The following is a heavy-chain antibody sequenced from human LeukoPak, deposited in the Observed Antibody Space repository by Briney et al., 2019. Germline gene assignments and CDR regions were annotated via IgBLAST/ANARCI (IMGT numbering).Heavy chain of an antibody. V-gene: IGHV3-23*01. CDR1: GFTFSNYA. Sequence: GGSLRLSCAASGFTFSNYAMGWVRQAPGKGLEWVSVISGSGGSTYYADSVKGRFIISRDNSKNTLYLQMNSLRAEDTAVYYCAKFYDILTGYFDYWGQGTLVTVSS. D-gene: IGHD3-9*01. J-gene: IGHJ4*02. CDR2: ISGSGGST. CDR3: AKFYDILTGYFDY.